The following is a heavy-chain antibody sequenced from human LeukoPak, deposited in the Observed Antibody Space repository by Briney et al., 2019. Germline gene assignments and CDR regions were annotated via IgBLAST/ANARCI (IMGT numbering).Heavy chain of an antibody. CDR1: GFTFSSYA. CDR3: AKGDVVTAIFPLDY. Sequence: TGGSLRLSCAASGFTFSSYAMSWVRQAPGEGLEWVSAIRGSGGSTYYADSVKGRFTISRDNSKNTLYLQMNSLRAEDTAVYYCAKGDVVTAIFPLDYWGQGTLVIVSS. J-gene: IGHJ4*02. D-gene: IGHD5-12*01. V-gene: IGHV3-23*01. CDR2: IRGSGGST.